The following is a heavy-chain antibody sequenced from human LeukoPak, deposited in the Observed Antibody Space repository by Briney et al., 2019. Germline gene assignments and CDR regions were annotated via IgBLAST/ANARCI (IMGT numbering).Heavy chain of an antibody. CDR2: ISYDGSNK. V-gene: IGHV3-30*01. CDR1: GFTFSSYS. Sequence: GRSLRLSCAASGFTFSSYSMHWVRQAPGKGLEWVALISYDGSNKYYADSVKGRFTISRDNSKNTLYLQMNSLRAEDTSVYYCARDGGGGVHSQGYYFYYYMDVWGKGTTVTVSS. CDR3: ARDGGGGVHSQGYYFYYYMDV. J-gene: IGHJ6*03. D-gene: IGHD1-1*01.